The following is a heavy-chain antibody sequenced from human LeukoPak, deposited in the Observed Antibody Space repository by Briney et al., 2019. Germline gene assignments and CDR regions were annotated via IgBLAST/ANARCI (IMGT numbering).Heavy chain of an antibody. D-gene: IGHD3-22*01. V-gene: IGHV4-61*01. CDR3: ARYYDSSGYWSTPHFDY. Sequence: SKTLSLTCTVSGDSVSGISFYWSWIRQPPGKGLQYIGYIQYSGSTNYNPSLKSRVTISVDTSKNQFSLKLSSVTAADTAVYYCARYYDSSGYWSTPHFDYWGQGTLVTVSS. CDR1: GDSVSGISFY. CDR2: IQYSGST. J-gene: IGHJ4*02.